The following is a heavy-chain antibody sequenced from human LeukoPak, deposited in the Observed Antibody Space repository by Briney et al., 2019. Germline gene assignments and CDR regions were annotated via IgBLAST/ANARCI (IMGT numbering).Heavy chain of an antibody. Sequence: NPSETLSLTCAVYGGSFSGYYWSWIRQPPGKGLEWIGEINHSGSTTYNPSLKSRVTISVDTSKNQFSLKLSSVTAADTAVYYCAREVGYCSSTSCYGNYYYYMDVWGKGTTVTVSS. CDR3: AREVGYCSSTSCYGNYYYYMDV. CDR2: INHSGST. V-gene: IGHV4-34*01. D-gene: IGHD2-2*01. J-gene: IGHJ6*03. CDR1: GGSFSGYY.